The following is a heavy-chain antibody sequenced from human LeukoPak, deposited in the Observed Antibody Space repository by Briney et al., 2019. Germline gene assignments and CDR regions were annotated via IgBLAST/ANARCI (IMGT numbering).Heavy chain of an antibody. V-gene: IGHV4-59*01. D-gene: IGHD2-15*01. CDR1: GGSISTYY. Sequence: SETLSLTCTVSGGSISTYYWSWIRQPPGKGLEWSGYIYYIGSTNYNPSLKSRVTISVDTSKNGFSLKLSSVTAADTAVYYCARDNSGYCSGGSCYREDYYFDYWGQGTLVTVSS. CDR3: ARDNSGYCSGGSCYREDYYFDY. J-gene: IGHJ4*02. CDR2: IYYIGST.